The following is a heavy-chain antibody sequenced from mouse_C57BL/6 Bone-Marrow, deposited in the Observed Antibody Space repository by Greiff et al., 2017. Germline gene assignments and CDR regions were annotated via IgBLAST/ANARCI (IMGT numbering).Heavy chain of an antibody. CDR2: IDPSDSYT. V-gene: IGHV1-69*01. J-gene: IGHJ3*01. CDR1: GYTFTSYW. Sequence: QVQLQQPGAELVMPGASVKLSCKASGYTFTSYWMHWVKQRPGQGLEWIGEIDPSDSYTNYNQKFKGKSTLTVDKSSSTAYMQLSSLTSEDSAVYYCARSSYYGYYPPFAYWGEEALVTVSA. D-gene: IGHD2-3*01. CDR3: ARSSYYGYYPPFAY.